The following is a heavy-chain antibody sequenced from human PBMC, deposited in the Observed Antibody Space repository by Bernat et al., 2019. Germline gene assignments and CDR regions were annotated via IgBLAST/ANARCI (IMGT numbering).Heavy chain of an antibody. CDR2: IYYSGST. CDR3: ARHSGPRIAATFDP. J-gene: IGHJ5*02. V-gene: IGHV4-39*01. D-gene: IGHD6-13*01. Sequence: QLQESGPGLVKPSETLSLTCTVSGGSISSSSYYWGWIRQPPGKGLEWIGSIYYSGSTYYNPSLKSRVTISVDTSKNQFSLKLSSVTAADTAVYYCARHSGPRIAATFDPWGQGTLVTVSS. CDR1: GGSISSSSYY.